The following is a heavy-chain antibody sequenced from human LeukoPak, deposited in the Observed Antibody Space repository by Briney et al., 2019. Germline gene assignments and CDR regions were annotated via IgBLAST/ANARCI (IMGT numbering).Heavy chain of an antibody. V-gene: IGHV3-21*01. CDR3: AREGRGGAFDI. CDR2: ISSSSSYI. J-gene: IGHJ3*02. CDR1: GFTFSTYT. Sequence: PGGSLRLSCAASGFTFSTYTMNWVRQAPGKGLEWVSSISSSSSYIYYADSVKGRFTISRDNAKNSLYLQMNSLRAEDTAVYYCAREGRGGAFDIWGQGTMVTVSS. D-gene: IGHD3-10*01.